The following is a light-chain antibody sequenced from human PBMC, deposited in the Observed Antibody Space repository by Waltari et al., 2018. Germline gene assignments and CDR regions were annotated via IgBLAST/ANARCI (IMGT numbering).Light chain of an antibody. CDR2: GAS. J-gene: IGKJ1*01. Sequence: ETVLTQSTGTLSLSPGERATLTCRASQSVSSNYLAWYQQKPGQAPRLLIYGASSRATGIPDRFSGSGSGTDFTLTISRLEPEDFAVYYCQQYGGSTGTFGQGTKVEIK. CDR1: QSVSSNY. CDR3: QQYGGSTGT. V-gene: IGKV3-20*01.